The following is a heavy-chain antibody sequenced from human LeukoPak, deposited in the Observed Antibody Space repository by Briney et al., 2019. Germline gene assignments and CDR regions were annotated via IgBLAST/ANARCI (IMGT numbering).Heavy chain of an antibody. Sequence: PGGPRRLPCAASGFPFEVYGMSGSRKAPGKGLECVSGINWNGGSTGYADSVKGRFTISRDNAKNSLYLQMNSLRAEDTALYYCARDREVVGAIDYWGQGTLVTVSS. J-gene: IGHJ4*02. CDR1: GFPFEVYG. CDR3: ARDREVVGAIDY. D-gene: IGHD1-26*01. CDR2: INWNGGST. V-gene: IGHV3-20*04.